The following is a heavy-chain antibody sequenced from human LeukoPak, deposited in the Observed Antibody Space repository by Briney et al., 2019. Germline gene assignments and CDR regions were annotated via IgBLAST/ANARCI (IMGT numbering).Heavy chain of an antibody. V-gene: IGHV3-11*06. CDR2: ISDSSGYT. J-gene: IGHJ4*02. CDR3: VLGHYGGLFDN. Sequence: GGSLRLSCAASGFTFSDYYMSWIHQAPGRGLEWVSYISDSSGYTKDADSVKGRFTISRDNSKNTLYVQMNSLRGEYTAVYYCVLGHYGGLFDNWGQGTLVTVSS. D-gene: IGHD4-23*01. CDR1: GFTFSDYY.